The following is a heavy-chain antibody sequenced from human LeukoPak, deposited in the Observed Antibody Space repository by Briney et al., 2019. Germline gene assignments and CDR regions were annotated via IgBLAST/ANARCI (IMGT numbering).Heavy chain of an antibody. J-gene: IGHJ6*03. CDR1: GFTFSSYG. V-gene: IGHV3-48*01. D-gene: IGHD3-10*01. CDR2: ISSSGSTI. Sequence: GGSLRLSCAASGFTFSSYGMHWVRQAPGKGLEWVSYISSSGSTIYYADSVKGRFTISRDNSKNTLYLQMNSLRAEDTAVYYCVRWYGGSGLENYYYYMDVWGKGTTVTISS. CDR3: VRWYGGSGLENYYYYMDV.